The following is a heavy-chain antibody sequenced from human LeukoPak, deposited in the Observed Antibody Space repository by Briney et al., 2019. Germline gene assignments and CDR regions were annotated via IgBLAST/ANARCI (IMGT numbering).Heavy chain of an antibody. CDR1: GFSFSNYA. Sequence: PGRSLRLSCAASGFSFSNYAMHWVRQAPGKGVEWVAVISYDGSNKYYADSVKGRFTIYRDNSKNTLYLQMNSLRGEDTAVYYCARDSYGLDYWGQGTLVTVSS. CDR3: ARDSYGLDY. CDR2: ISYDGSNK. J-gene: IGHJ4*02. D-gene: IGHD5-18*01. V-gene: IGHV3-30-3*01.